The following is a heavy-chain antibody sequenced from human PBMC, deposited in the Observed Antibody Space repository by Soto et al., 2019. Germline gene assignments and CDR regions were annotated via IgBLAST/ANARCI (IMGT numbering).Heavy chain of an antibody. J-gene: IGHJ4*02. Sequence: QITLKESGPTLVKPTQTLTLTCTFSGFSRSTGGVGVVWIRQPPGKALELLALIYSDADKRYRTSLQNRLTITPHTSCNQALLPISNMGPHDTAPYYWAHRSVEVVGGSTKTFDYWGQGALVTFSS. CDR1: GFSRSTGGVG. CDR3: AHRSVEVVGGSTKTFDY. D-gene: IGHD2-15*01. CDR2: IYSDADK. V-gene: IGHV2-5*02.